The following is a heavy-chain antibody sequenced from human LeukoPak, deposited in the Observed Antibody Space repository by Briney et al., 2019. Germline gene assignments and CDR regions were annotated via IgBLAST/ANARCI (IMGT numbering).Heavy chain of an antibody. D-gene: IGHD3-22*01. CDR1: GGSISSYY. CDR2: IYYSGST. CDR3: ARYYYDSSGYHQFDY. J-gene: IGHJ4*02. Sequence: SETLSLTCTVSGGSISSYYWSWIRHPPGKGLEWIGYIYYSGSTNYNPSLKSRVTISVDTSKNQFSLKLSSVTAADTAVYYCARYYYDSSGYHQFDYWGQGTLVTVSS. V-gene: IGHV4-59*01.